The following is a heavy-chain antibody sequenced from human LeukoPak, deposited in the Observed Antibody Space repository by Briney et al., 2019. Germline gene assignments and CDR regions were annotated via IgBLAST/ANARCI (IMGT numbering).Heavy chain of an antibody. D-gene: IGHD3-10*01. CDR1: GFTFNTYG. Sequence: GGSLRLSCAASGFTFNTYGMNWVRQAPGKGLEWVSSISSSSSYIYYADSVEGRFTISRDNAKNSLYLQMNSLRAEDTAVYYCARERGYFDYWGQGTLVTVSS. CDR3: ARERGYFDY. V-gene: IGHV3-21*01. J-gene: IGHJ4*02. CDR2: ISSSSSYI.